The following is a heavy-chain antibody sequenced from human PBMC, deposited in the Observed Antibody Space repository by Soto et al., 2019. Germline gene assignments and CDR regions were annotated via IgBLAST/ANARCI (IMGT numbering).Heavy chain of an antibody. CDR1: GYTFTSYD. D-gene: IGHD6-13*01. Sequence: ASVKVSCKASGYTFTSYDINWVRQATGQGLEWMGWMNPNSGNTGYAQKFQGRVTITKDTSKNQVVLTMTNMDPVDTATYYCAHSGAAAGTYPRRSYSGANWFDPWGQGTLVTVSS. CDR3: AHSGAAAGTYPRRSYSGANWFDP. J-gene: IGHJ5*02. V-gene: IGHV1-8*01. CDR2: MNPNSGNT.